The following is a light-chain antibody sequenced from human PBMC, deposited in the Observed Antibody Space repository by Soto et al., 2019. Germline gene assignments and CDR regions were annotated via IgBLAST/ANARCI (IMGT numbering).Light chain of an antibody. CDR3: QQYDNLPLT. J-gene: IGKJ4*01. V-gene: IGKV1-33*01. Sequence: DIQMTQSPSSLSASVGDRVTITCQASQDISNYLNWYQQKPGKAPKLLIYDTSNLEAGVPSRFSGSGSGTDFIFIIISLQPEDIATYYCQQYDNLPLTFGGGTKVEVK. CDR1: QDISNY. CDR2: DTS.